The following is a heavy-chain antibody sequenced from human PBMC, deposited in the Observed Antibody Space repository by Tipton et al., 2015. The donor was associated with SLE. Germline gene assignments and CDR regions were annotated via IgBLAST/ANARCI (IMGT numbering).Heavy chain of an antibody. CDR1: GGSIRGTTYY. Sequence: TLSLTCTVSGGSIRGTTYYWGWLRQPPGKGLEWIGSQDYSGSSFDNPSLMSLATKLLDTSKNQLSLKLSSVSAADTAVYYCARAFWGSGDYWYFGYWGQGTLVTVSS. J-gene: IGHJ4*02. D-gene: IGHD3-10*01. CDR3: ARAFWGSGDYWYFGY. V-gene: IGHV4-39*07. CDR2: QDYSGSS.